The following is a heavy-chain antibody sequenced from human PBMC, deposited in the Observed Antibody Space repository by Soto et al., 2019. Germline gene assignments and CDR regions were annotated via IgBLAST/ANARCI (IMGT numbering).Heavy chain of an antibody. Sequence: GGSLRLSCAASGFTFSSYSMNWVRQAPGKGLEWISYISSSSSTIFYADSVKGRFTISRDNAKNSLYLQMNSLRAEDTAVYYCSRPSGYCSSTSCKGGDAFDIWGQGTMVTVSS. V-gene: IGHV3-48*01. CDR3: SRPSGYCSSTSCKGGDAFDI. CDR2: ISSSSSTI. D-gene: IGHD2-2*01. CDR1: GFTFSSYS. J-gene: IGHJ3*02.